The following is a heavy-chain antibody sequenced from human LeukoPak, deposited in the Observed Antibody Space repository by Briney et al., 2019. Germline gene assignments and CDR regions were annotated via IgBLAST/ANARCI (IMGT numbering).Heavy chain of an antibody. Sequence: GGSLRLPCAASGFTFCSYSMNWVRQAPGKGLVWVSSISSSSSYIYYADSVEGRFTISRDNAKNSLYLQMNSLRAEDTAVYYCARDVRDGYFDYWGQGTLFTVSS. J-gene: IGHJ4*02. CDR2: ISSSSSYI. D-gene: IGHD5-24*01. CDR3: ARDVRDGYFDY. V-gene: IGHV3-21*01. CDR1: GFTFCSYS.